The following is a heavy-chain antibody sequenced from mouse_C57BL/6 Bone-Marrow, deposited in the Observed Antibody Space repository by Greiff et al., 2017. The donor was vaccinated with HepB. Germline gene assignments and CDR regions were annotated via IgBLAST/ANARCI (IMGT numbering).Heavy chain of an antibody. CDR2: INPSGGDT. J-gene: IGHJ3*01. Sequence: QVQLKQSGAELAKPGASVKLSCKASGYTFTSYWMHWVKQRPGQGLEWIGYINPSGGDTKYNQKFKDKATLTADKSSSTAYMQLSSLTYEDSAVYYCARWDYSFAYWGQGTLVTVSA. CDR3: ARWDYSFAY. CDR1: GYTFTSYW. D-gene: IGHD1-1*01. V-gene: IGHV1-7*01.